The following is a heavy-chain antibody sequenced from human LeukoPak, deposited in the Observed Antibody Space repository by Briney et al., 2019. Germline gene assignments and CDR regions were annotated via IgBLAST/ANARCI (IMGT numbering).Heavy chain of an antibody. D-gene: IGHD2-15*01. CDR2: IKEDGSDK. J-gene: IGHJ4*02. CDR1: GFTFSRHW. V-gene: IGHV3-7*05. CDR3: ARVAGGGLGY. Sequence: GGSLRLSCAVSGFTFSRHWMSWVRQAPAKGLEWVANIKEDGSDKYYVDSVKGRFTISRDNAKNSLFLQMNSLRAEDTAVYYCARVAGGGLGYWGQGTLVTVSS.